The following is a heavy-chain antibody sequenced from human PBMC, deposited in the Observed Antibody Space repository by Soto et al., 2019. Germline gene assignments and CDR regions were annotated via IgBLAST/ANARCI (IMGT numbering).Heavy chain of an antibody. Sequence: GGSLRLSCAASGFAFSDYDMSWVRQAPGKGLEWVSAISDNGGSTYYADSVKGRFTISRDNSKNTLYLQMNNLRAEDTAVYYCANRDTSMVTRHYYGMDVWGQGTTVTVSS. D-gene: IGHD5-18*01. J-gene: IGHJ6*02. V-gene: IGHV3-23*01. CDR2: ISDNGGST. CDR3: ANRDTSMVTRHYYGMDV. CDR1: GFAFSDYD.